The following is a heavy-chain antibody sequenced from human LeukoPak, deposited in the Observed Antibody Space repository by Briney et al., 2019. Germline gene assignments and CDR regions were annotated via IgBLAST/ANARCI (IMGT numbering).Heavy chain of an antibody. D-gene: IGHD2-15*01. CDR3: ARSVSTGVVAATFDY. CDR2: IILIFGTA. J-gene: IGHJ4*02. Sequence: SVKVSCKASGGTFSSYAISWVRQAPGQGLEWMGGIILIFGTANYAQKFQGRVTITADESTSTAYMELSSLRSEDTAVYYCARSVSTGVVAATFDYWGQGTLVTVSS. CDR1: GGTFSSYA. V-gene: IGHV1-69*13.